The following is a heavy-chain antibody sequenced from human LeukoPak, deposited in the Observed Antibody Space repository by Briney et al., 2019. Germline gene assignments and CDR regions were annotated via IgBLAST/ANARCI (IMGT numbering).Heavy chain of an antibody. V-gene: IGHV3-30*02. CDR3: AKDLITGTSLFDY. Sequence: PGGSLRLSCAASGFSFRNYGIHWVRQAPGKGLEWVAFIQYDESKIYYADSVKGRFTISRDNFKNTLYLQMNSLRPEDTAVYYCAKDLITGTSLFDYWGQGTLVTVSS. D-gene: IGHD1/OR15-1a*01. J-gene: IGHJ4*02. CDR1: GFSFRNYG. CDR2: IQYDESKI.